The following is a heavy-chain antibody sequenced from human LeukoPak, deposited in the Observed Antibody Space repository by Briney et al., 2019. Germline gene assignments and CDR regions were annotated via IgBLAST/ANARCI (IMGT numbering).Heavy chain of an antibody. J-gene: IGHJ4*02. CDR2: INQNSGGT. CDR3: AREGWDPHLEY. V-gene: IGHV1-2*02. D-gene: IGHD1-26*01. Sequence: ASVKVSCKASGYNFIDFSMHWVRQAPGQGLEWMGWINQNSGGTNYAQNFQGRVTMTWDPSISTAYTELRSLRYDDTAVYYCAREGWDPHLEYWGQGTLVTVSS. CDR1: GYNFIDFS.